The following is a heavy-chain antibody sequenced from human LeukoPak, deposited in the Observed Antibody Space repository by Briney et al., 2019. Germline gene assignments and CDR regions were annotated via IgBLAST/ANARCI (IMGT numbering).Heavy chain of an antibody. D-gene: IGHD3-10*01. J-gene: IGHJ4*02. V-gene: IGHV3-11*04. CDR1: GLILSDYN. CDR3: ARLYYYGSGSYGFGDY. Sequence: GGSLRLSCAASGLILSDYNMHWVRQAPGKGLEWVSYISSSGSTIYYADSVKGRFTISRDNAKNSLYLQMNSLRAEDTAVYYCARLYYYGSGSYGFGDYWGQGTLVTVSS. CDR2: ISSSGSTI.